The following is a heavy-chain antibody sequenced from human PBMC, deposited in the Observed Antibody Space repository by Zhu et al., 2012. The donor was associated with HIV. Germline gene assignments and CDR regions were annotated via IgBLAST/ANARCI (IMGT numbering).Heavy chain of an antibody. J-gene: IGHJ5*02. CDR1: GGSISSHY. CDR3: ARLVXDGYNSYWFDP. V-gene: IGHV4-59*11. CDR2: IYYSGST. D-gene: IGHD5-24*01. Sequence: QVQLQESGPGLMKPSETLSLTCTVSGGSISSHYWSWIRQPPGKGLEWIGYIYYSGSTNYNPSLKSRVTISVDTSKNQFSLKLSSVTAADTAVYYCARLVXDGYNSYWFDPWGQGPGHRLL.